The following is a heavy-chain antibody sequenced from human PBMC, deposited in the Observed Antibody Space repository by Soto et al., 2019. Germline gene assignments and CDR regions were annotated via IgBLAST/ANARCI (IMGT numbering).Heavy chain of an antibody. CDR1: GGTFSSYA. J-gene: IGHJ5*02. V-gene: IGHV1-69*01. CDR3: ARGGVPAARGWNNWFDP. CDR2: IIPIFGTA. Sequence: QVQLVQSGAEVKKPGSSVKVSCKVSGGTFSSYAISCVRQAPGQGLEWMGGIIPIFGTANYAQKFQGRVTISADESTSTAYMELSSLRSEDTAVYYCARGGVPAARGWNNWFDPWGQGTLVTVSS. D-gene: IGHD2-2*01.